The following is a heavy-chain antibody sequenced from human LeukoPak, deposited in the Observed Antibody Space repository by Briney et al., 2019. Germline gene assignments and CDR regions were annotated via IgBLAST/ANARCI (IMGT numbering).Heavy chain of an antibody. J-gene: IGHJ5*02. CDR3: ARDGDWNYVSWFDP. D-gene: IGHD1-7*01. Sequence: ASVKVSCKAPGYTFTSYGISWVRQAPGQGLEWMGWISAYNGNTNYAQKLQGRVTMTTDTSTSTAYMELRSLRSDDTAVYYCARDGDWNYVSWFDPWGQGTLVTVSS. V-gene: IGHV1-18*01. CDR1: GYTFTSYG. CDR2: ISAYNGNT.